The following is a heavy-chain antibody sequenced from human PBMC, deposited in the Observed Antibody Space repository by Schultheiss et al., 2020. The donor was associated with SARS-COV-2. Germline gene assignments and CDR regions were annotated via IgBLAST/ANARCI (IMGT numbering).Heavy chain of an antibody. D-gene: IGHD3-10*01. V-gene: IGHV4-59*08. J-gene: IGHJ4*02. Sequence: SQTLSLTCDVSRAAITNYYWSWIRQPPGQGLEWIGNIHYTGNTNYNPSLKSRVTISVDTSKNQFSLKLSSVTAADTAVYYCARREVRGVIMDWGQGTLVTVSS. CDR2: IHYTGNT. CDR3: ARREVRGVIMD. CDR1: RAAITNYY.